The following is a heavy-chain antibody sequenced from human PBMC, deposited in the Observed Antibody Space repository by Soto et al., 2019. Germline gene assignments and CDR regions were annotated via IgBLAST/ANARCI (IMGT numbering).Heavy chain of an antibody. V-gene: IGHV1-8*01. Sequence: ASVKVSCKASGYTFATHDFAWVRQATGQGLEWMGWMNPNTGNTGYAQPFRGRITMTRNTSITTAYMELSSLTSGDTAVYFCARRKERSGPYYLDYWGQGTLVTVSS. J-gene: IGHJ4*02. CDR2: MNPNTGNT. D-gene: IGHD6-25*01. CDR3: ARRKERSGPYYLDY. CDR1: GYTFATHD.